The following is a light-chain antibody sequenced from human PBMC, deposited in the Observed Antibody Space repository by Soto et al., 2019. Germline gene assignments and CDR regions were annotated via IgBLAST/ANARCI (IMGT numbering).Light chain of an antibody. CDR2: GAS. CDR3: QQYNNWPWT. Sequence: EIVMTQSPATLSVSPGGRATLSCRASQSISDTLAWYQQKHGQXPRXXIYGASTRAPGFPARFSGSGSGTDLTITISSLQSEDCEVYDCQQYNNWPWTFGQGTKVDIK. CDR1: QSISDT. V-gene: IGKV3-15*01. J-gene: IGKJ1*01.